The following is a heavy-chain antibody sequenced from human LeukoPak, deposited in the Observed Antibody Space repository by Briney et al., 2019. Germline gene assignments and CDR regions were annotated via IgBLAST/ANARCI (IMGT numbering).Heavy chain of an antibody. J-gene: IGHJ4*02. CDR3: ARDQYYYDSSGYPLPYYFDY. Sequence: ASVKVSCKASVYTFTAYYMHWVRQAPGQGLEWMGWINPNTGGTNYAQKFQGRVTMTRDTSISTAYMELSRLRSEDTAVYYCARDQYYYDSSGYPLPYYFDYWGQGTLVTVSS. V-gene: IGHV1-2*02. CDR2: INPNTGGT. CDR1: VYTFTAYY. D-gene: IGHD3-22*01.